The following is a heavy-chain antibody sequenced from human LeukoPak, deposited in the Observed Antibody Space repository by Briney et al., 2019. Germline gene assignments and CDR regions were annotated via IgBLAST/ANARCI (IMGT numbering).Heavy chain of an antibody. D-gene: IGHD5-18*01. CDR2: INPNSGGT. CDR3: ARGYSYGWFDY. CDR1: GCTFTGYY. V-gene: IGHV1-2*04. J-gene: IGHJ4*02. Sequence: GASVKASCKASGCTFTGYYMHWVRQAPGQGLEWMGWINPNSGGTNYAQKFQGWVTMTRDTSISTAHMELSRLRSDDTAVYYCARGYSYGWFDYWGQGTLVTVSS.